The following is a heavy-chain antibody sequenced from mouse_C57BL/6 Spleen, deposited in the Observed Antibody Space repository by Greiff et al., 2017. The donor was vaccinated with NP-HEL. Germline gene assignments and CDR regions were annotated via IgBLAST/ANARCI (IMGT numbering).Heavy chain of an antibody. J-gene: IGHJ2*01. CDR3: ARVGYYGTVFDY. CDR2: IHPNSGST. CDR1: GYTFTSYW. D-gene: IGHD1-1*01. Sequence: QVQLKQSGAELVKPGASVKLSCKASGYTFTSYWMHWVKQRPGQGLEWIGMIHPNSGSTNYNEKFKSKATLTVDKSSSTAYMQLSSLTSEDSAVYYCARVGYYGTVFDYWGQGTTLTVSS. V-gene: IGHV1-64*01.